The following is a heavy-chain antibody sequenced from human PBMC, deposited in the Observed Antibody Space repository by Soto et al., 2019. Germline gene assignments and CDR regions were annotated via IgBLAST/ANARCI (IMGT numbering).Heavy chain of an antibody. J-gene: IGHJ4*02. Sequence: WGSLRLSCAASGFTFSSYAMNWVRQAPGKGLEWVALISYDGISKYYADSVKGRFTISRDSSKSTLYLQMNSLGAADTAVYYCGRCSSTSCHLGSDYWGQGTLVTSPQ. CDR1: GFTFSSYA. D-gene: IGHD2-2*01. CDR3: GRCSSTSCHLGSDY. V-gene: IGHV3-30-3*01. CDR2: ISYDGISK.